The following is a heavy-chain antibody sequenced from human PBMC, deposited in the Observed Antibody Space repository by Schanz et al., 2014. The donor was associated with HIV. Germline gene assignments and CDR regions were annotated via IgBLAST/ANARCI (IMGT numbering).Heavy chain of an antibody. Sequence: VQLVESGGGVVQPGGSLRLSCAASGFTFTNHALSWVRQAPGRGLEWVSTVIGSGVRTIYADSVKGRFTISRDNSKNTLSLHMNSLRVEDTAVYYCAKPEYDSRGNSQSHFDSWGQGTLVTVSS. CDR2: VIGSGVRT. CDR1: GFTFTNHA. V-gene: IGHV3-23*04. J-gene: IGHJ4*02. D-gene: IGHD3-22*01. CDR3: AKPEYDSRGNSQSHFDS.